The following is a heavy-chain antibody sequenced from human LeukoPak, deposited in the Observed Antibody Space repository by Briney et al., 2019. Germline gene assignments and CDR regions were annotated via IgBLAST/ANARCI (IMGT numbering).Heavy chain of an antibody. CDR2: IYHSGST. V-gene: IGHV4-34*01. J-gene: IGHJ4*02. Sequence: SETLSLTCAVSGGSFSGYYWTWIRQPPGKGLEWIGEIYHSGSTNYNPSLKSRVTISVDKSKNQFSLKLSSVTAADTAVYYCARRLEGEPYYWGQGTLVTVSS. CDR3: ARRLEGEPYY. CDR1: GGSFSGYY. D-gene: IGHD1-14*01.